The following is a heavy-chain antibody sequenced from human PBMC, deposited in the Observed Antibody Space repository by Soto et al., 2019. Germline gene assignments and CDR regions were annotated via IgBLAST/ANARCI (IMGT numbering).Heavy chain of an antibody. CDR3: AREMNYYDTSGDSYFDY. CDR2: IYYSGST. D-gene: IGHD3-22*01. Sequence: SETLSLTCTVSGGSIRSGTYHCSWIRHHPGKGLEWIGYIYYSGSTYYNPSLKSRLTISVDTSKNQFSLRLSSVTAADTAVYYCAREMNYYDTSGDSYFDYWGQGTLVTVSS. V-gene: IGHV4-31*03. CDR1: GGSIRSGTYH. J-gene: IGHJ4*02.